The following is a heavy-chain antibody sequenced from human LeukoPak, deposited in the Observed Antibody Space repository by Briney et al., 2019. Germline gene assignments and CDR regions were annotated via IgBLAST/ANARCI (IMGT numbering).Heavy chain of an antibody. CDR2: INPSGGST. V-gene: IGHV1-46*01. Sequence: AAVKVSCKASGYTFTSYYLHWVRQAPGQGREWMGIINPSGGSTSYVHTFQHRVPITSDTSTSTVYIVLSSLRSEDTAFYYCARGPYGGNPSLYYFDYWGQGTPVTISS. D-gene: IGHD4-23*01. CDR3: ARGPYGGNPSLYYFDY. CDR1: GYTFTSYY. J-gene: IGHJ4*02.